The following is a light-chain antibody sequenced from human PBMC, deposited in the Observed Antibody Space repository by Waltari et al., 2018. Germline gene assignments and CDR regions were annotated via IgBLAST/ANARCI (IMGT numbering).Light chain of an antibody. J-gene: IGLJ2*01. Sequence: QSALTQPPSVSGSPGQSVTISCTGTSSDVGSYNRVSWYQQPPGTAPKLMIYEVSNRPSGVPALFSGSKSGNTASLTISGFQAEDEADYYCSSYTSSSTLVFGGGTKLTVL. CDR3: SSYTSSSTLV. CDR2: EVS. CDR1: SSDVGSYNR. V-gene: IGLV2-18*02.